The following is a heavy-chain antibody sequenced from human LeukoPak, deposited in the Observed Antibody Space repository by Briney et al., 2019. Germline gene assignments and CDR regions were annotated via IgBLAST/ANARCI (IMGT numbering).Heavy chain of an antibody. D-gene: IGHD4-17*01. Sequence: SETLSLTCTVSGGSISSGGYYWSWIRQPPGKGLEWIGYIYYSGSTNYNPSLKSRVTISVDTSKNQFSLKLSSVTAADTAVYYCARRRAYGDYYYYGMDVWGQGTTVTVSS. CDR3: ARRRAYGDYYYYGMDV. J-gene: IGHJ6*02. CDR2: IYYSGST. V-gene: IGHV4-61*08. CDR1: GGSISSGGYY.